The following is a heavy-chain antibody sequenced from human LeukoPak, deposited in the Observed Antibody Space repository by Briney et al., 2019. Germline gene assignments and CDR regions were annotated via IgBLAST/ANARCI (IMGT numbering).Heavy chain of an antibody. CDR2: INPSGGST. V-gene: IGHV1-46*01. CDR3: ARGHDYSKTLYYYYMDV. Sequence: GASVKVSCKASGYTFTSYYIHWVRQAPGQGLEWMGIINPSGGSTSYAQKFQGRVTMTRDTSTSTVYMEPSSLRSEDTAVYYCARGHDYSKTLYYYYMDVWGKGTTVTVSS. J-gene: IGHJ6*03. CDR1: GYTFTSYY. D-gene: IGHD4-11*01.